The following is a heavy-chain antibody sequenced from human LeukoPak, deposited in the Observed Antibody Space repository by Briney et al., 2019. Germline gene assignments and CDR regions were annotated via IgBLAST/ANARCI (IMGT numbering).Heavy chain of an antibody. Sequence: GGSLRLSCAASGFTFSSYSMNWVRQAPGKGLEWVSYISSSSSTIYYADSVKGRFTISRDNAKNSLYLQVNSLRAEDTAVYYCARDGTEWSLYYYYYYMDVWGKGTTVTVSS. CDR3: ARDGTEWSLYYYYYYMDV. J-gene: IGHJ6*03. D-gene: IGHD2-8*01. V-gene: IGHV3-48*01. CDR2: ISSSSSTI. CDR1: GFTFSSYS.